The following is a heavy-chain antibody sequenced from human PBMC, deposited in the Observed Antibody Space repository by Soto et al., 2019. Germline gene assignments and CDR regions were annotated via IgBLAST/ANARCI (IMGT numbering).Heavy chain of an antibody. CDR1: GGSISSGDYY. D-gene: IGHD1-7*01. J-gene: IGHJ6*02. Sequence: SETLSLTCTVSGGSISSGDYYWSWIRQPPGKGLEWIGYIYCSGSTYYNPSLKSRVTISVDTSKNQFSLKLSSVTAADTAVYYCASDSSTTSEGFYYYEGMDVWGQGTPVTVSS. CDR2: IYCSGST. V-gene: IGHV4-30-4*01. CDR3: ASDSSTTSEGFYYYEGMDV.